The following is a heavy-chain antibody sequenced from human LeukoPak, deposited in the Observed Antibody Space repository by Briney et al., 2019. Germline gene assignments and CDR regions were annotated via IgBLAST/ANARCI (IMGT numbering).Heavy chain of an antibody. D-gene: IGHD3-22*01. V-gene: IGHV3-64*02. Sequence: AGSLRLSCAASGFTFSNYAMHWVRQAPGKGLEYVSAISTSGGTTYYADSVKDRFTISRDNSKSTLFLQMGGLRAEDMAVYHCARVFYDGGGYYHDYWGQGTLVTVSS. J-gene: IGHJ4*02. CDR1: GFTFSNYA. CDR2: ISTSGGTT. CDR3: ARVFYDGGGYYHDY.